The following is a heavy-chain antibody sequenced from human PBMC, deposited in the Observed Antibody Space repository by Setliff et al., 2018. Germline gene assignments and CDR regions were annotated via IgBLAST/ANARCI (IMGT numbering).Heavy chain of an antibody. J-gene: IGHJ6*02. CDR1: GYSFTSYW. CDR3: ARSQYRAIFGVYYYYYVMDV. V-gene: IGHV5-51*01. CDR2: IYPGDSDT. D-gene: IGHD3-3*01. Sequence: SLKISCKGSGYSFTSYWIGWVRQMPGKGLEWMGIIYPGDSDTRYSPSFQGQVTISADKSISTAYLQWSSLKASDTAMYYCARSQYRAIFGVYYYYYVMDVWGQGTTVTVSS.